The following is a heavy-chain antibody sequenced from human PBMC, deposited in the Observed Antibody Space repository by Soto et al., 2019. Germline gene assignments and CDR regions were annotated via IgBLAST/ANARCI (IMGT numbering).Heavy chain of an antibody. Sequence: EVQLLDSGGDLVQPGGSLRLSCAASGFTFRPYAMNWVRQAPGKGLEWVSTISDDGGRTYYADSVEGRFNISRDNAKNTLYLQMNSLRAEDTAVYYCAKVQSYSDYDLGTYYFDYWGQGTLVTVSS. CDR2: ISDDGGRT. V-gene: IGHV3-23*01. CDR1: GFTFRPYA. J-gene: IGHJ4*02. D-gene: IGHD5-12*01. CDR3: AKVQSYSDYDLGTYYFDY.